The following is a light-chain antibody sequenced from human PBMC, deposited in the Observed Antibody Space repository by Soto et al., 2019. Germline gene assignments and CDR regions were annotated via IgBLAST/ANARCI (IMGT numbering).Light chain of an antibody. V-gene: IGLV2-14*01. CDR3: SSYTSQSTVV. CDR1: RSDVGGYNY. CDR2: DVS. J-gene: IGLJ3*02. Sequence: QSALTQPASVSGSPGQSSAISCTGTRSDVGGYNYVSWYQQPPGKAPKLIIYDVSDRPSGVSTRFSGSKSGNTASLTISGLQADDEADYYCSSYTSQSTVVFGGGTKVTVL.